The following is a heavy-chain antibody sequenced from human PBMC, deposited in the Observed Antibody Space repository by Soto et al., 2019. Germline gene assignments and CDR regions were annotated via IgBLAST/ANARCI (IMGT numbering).Heavy chain of an antibody. Sequence: RESLKISCKGFGYSFDNYRITWVRQVPGKGLEWMGIIFPSDSDTRYSPSFQGQVTISADRSTSTVFLQWASLKASDTAVYFCARKDKSGYFNWFDPWGQGTLVTVSS. CDR1: GYSFDNYR. J-gene: IGHJ5*02. V-gene: IGHV5-51*01. CDR3: ARKDKSGYFNWFDP. CDR2: IFPSDSDT. D-gene: IGHD3-22*01.